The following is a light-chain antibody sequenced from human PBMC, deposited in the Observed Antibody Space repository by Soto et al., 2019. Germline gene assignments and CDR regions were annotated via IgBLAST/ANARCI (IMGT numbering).Light chain of an antibody. J-gene: IGLJ2*01. CDR1: SSDVGGYNY. CDR3: SSHTSNSTPLYVV. V-gene: IGLV2-14*01. Sequence: QSALTQPASVSGSPGQSITISCTGTSSDVGGYNYVSWYQQHPGKAPKLMIYDVSNRPSGVSNRFSGSKSGNTASLTISGLQAEDEADYYCSSHTSNSTPLYVVFGGGTKVTVL. CDR2: DVS.